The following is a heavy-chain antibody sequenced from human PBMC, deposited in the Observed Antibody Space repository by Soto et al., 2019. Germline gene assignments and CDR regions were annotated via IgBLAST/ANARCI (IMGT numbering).Heavy chain of an antibody. CDR1: GGSISSGDYY. CDR3: AIGRYGGWFAP. Sequence: PSETLSLTCTVSGGSISSGDYYWSWIRQPPGKGLEWIGRIYTSGSTNYNPSLKSRVTMSVDTSKNQFSLKLSSVTAADTAVYYCAIGRYGGWFAPWGQGTLVTVSS. J-gene: IGHJ5*01. D-gene: IGHD1-26*01. CDR2: IYTSGST. V-gene: IGHV4-61*02.